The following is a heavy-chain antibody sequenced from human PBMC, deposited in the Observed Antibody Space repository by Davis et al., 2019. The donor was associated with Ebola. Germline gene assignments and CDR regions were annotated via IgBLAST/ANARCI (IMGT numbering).Heavy chain of an antibody. CDR1: GFTFSSYS. Sequence: GGSLRLSCPASGFTFSSYSMNWVRQAPGKGLEWVSSISSSSSYIYYADSVKGRFTISRDNAKNSLYLQMNSLRAGDTAVYYCARDRGFFWFDPWGQGTLVTVSS. CDR2: ISSSSSYI. J-gene: IGHJ5*02. V-gene: IGHV3-21*01. D-gene: IGHD1-26*01. CDR3: ARDRGFFWFDP.